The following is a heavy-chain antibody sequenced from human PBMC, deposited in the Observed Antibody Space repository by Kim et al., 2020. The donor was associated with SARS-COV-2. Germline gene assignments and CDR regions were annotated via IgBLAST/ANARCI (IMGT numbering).Heavy chain of an antibody. V-gene: IGHV3-53*01. Sequence: GGSLRLSCAASGFIVTNNDLSWVRQAPGRGLEWVSFIYSAATTYYADSVKGRFTISRDDSTNKLFLQMNNLRVEDTAVYYCARVPTTAVVRYYWYFDLRG. CDR2: IYSAATT. CDR3: ARVPTTAVVRYYWYFDL. J-gene: IGHJ2*01. CDR1: GFIVTNND. D-gene: IGHD4-17*01.